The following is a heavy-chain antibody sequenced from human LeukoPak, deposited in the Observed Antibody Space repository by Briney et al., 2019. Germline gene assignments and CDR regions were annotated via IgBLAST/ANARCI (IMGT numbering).Heavy chain of an antibody. CDR2: ISYDGSNK. D-gene: IGHD3-3*01. V-gene: IGHV3-30-3*01. J-gene: IGHJ4*02. CDR1: GFTFSSYA. CDR3: ARDQADYDFWSAHPYYFDY. Sequence: PGGSLRLSCAASGFTFSSYAMHWVRQAPGKGLEWVAVISYDGSNKYYADSVKGRFTISRDNSKNTLYLQMNSLRAEDTAVYYCARDQADYDFWSAHPYYFDYWGQGTLVTVSS.